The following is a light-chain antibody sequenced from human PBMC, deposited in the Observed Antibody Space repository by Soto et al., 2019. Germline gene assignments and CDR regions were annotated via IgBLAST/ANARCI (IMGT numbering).Light chain of an antibody. Sequence: QSALTQPPSVSVSPGESVTLTCSLTSGEIATYSYACWYQQHPGQAPNPIMYETSARPSGVSNRFSGSVPGNTASLTITGAQAEDESDYYCVLYTGIGLVLFGSGTKLTVL. V-gene: IGLV2-14*01. CDR1: SGEIATYSY. CDR3: VLYTGIGLVL. J-gene: IGLJ2*01. CDR2: ETS.